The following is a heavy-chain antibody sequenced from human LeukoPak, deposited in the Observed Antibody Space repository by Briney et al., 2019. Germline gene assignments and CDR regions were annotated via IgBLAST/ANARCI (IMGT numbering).Heavy chain of an antibody. CDR2: IYYSGST. CDR3: ARIMSTVSRTFDY. J-gene: IGHJ4*02. V-gene: IGHV4-59*01. CDR1: GGSLSGYY. D-gene: IGHD5/OR15-5a*01. Sequence: SETLSRTCTVSGGSLSGYYWGWIRQPPGKGLEWIGYIYYSGSTNCDPSLKSRVTISVDTSSNQFSLKLSSVTAADTAVYYCARIMSTVSRTFDYWGQGTLVTVSS.